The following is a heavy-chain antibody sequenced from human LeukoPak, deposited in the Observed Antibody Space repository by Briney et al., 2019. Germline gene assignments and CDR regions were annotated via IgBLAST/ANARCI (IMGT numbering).Heavy chain of an antibody. CDR3: AKSSTSQRGYYGMDV. V-gene: IGHV3-23*01. Sequence: GGSLRLSCAASGFTFSNYAMSWVRQAPGKGLEWVSFITDSGSSTYYADSVKGRFAISRDSSKNTLSLQMNSLRVEDTGVYFCAKSSTSQRGYYGMDVWGQGTLVTVSS. CDR2: ITDSGSST. CDR1: GFTFSNYA. D-gene: IGHD6-25*01. J-gene: IGHJ6*02.